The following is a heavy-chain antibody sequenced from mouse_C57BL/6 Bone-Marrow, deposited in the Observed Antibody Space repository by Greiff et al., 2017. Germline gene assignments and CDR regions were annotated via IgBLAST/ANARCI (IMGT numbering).Heavy chain of an antibody. CDR2: IDPENGGT. CDR3: KSWVIYFARDY. J-gene: IGHJ4*01. V-gene: IGHV14-4*01. Sequence: VQLQQSGAELVRPGASVKLSCTASGFNIKDYYMPWVKQRPEQGLEWIGWIDPENGGTEYASKFQGKATITADTSSNTAYLQLSSLTSEDTAVYYCKSWVIYFARDYWGQGTWVTVSS. CDR1: GFNIKDYY.